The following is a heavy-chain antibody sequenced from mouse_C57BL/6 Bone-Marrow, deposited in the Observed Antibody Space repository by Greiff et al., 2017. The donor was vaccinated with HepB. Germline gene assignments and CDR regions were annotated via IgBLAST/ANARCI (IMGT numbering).Heavy chain of an antibody. Sequence: EVMLVESVAELVRPGASVKLSCTASGFNIKNTYMHWVKQRPEQGLEWIGRIDPANGNTKYAPKFQGKATITADTSSNTADLQLSSLTSEDTAIYYCAREVLLYYYAMDYWGQGTSVTVSS. D-gene: IGHD2-1*01. CDR3: AREVLLYYYAMDY. CDR2: IDPANGNT. V-gene: IGHV14-3*01. J-gene: IGHJ4*01. CDR1: GFNIKNTY.